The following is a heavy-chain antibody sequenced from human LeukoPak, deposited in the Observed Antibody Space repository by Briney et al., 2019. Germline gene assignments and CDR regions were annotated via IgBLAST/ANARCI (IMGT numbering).Heavy chain of an antibody. CDR1: GLTFSSYE. J-gene: IGHJ4*02. D-gene: IGHD3-22*01. V-gene: IGHV3-48*03. Sequence: QPGGSLRLSCAASGLTFSSYEMNWGRQAPGKGLEWVSYISSSGSTIYYADSVKGRFTISRDNAKNSLYLQMNSLRAEDTAVYYCAKVSLRITMIDRPDYWGQGTLVTVSS. CDR2: ISSSGSTI. CDR3: AKVSLRITMIDRPDY.